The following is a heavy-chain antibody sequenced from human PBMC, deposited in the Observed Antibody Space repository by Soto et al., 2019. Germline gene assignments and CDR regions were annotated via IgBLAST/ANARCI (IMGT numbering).Heavy chain of an antibody. CDR1: GFIFSNAW. D-gene: IGHD1-26*01. J-gene: IGHJ4*01. CDR2: VKSKTDGGTT. Sequence: PGGSLRLSCAASGFIFSNAWINWVRQAPGKGLEWVGRVKSKTDGGTTDFAAPVKGRFAISRDDSKNMVYLEMNSLKTEDTAIYYCTTDSYMTKIIVRFDNRGHGTMVTVAS. V-gene: IGHV3-15*07. CDR3: TTDSYMTKIIVRFDN.